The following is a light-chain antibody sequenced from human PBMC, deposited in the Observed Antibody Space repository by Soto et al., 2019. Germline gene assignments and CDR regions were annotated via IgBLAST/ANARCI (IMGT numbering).Light chain of an antibody. J-gene: IGLJ1*01. CDR2: GNS. Sequence: QSVLTQPPSVSGAPGQRVTISCTGSSSNIGAGYDVHWYQQLPGTAPKLLIYGNSNRPSGVPDRFSGSKPGTSASLAITGLQAEDEADYYCQSYDSSRGVFGTGTKVTVL. V-gene: IGLV1-40*01. CDR1: SSNIGAGYD. CDR3: QSYDSSRGV.